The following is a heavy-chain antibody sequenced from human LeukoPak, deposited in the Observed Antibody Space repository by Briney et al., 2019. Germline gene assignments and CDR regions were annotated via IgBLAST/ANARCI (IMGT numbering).Heavy chain of an antibody. V-gene: IGHV4-39*01. CDR1: GGSISSSSYY. Sequence: SETLSLTCTVSGGSISSSSYYWGWIRQPPVKGLEWIGSIYYSGSTYYNPSLKSRVTISVDTSKNQFSLKLSSVTAADTAVYYCARRSGSQDPYYYYGMDVWGQGTTVTVSS. CDR3: ARRSGSQDPYYYYGMDV. J-gene: IGHJ6*02. CDR2: IYYSGST. D-gene: IGHD2-15*01.